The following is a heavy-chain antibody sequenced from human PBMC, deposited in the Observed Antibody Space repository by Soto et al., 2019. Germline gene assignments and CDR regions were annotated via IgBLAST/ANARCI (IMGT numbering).Heavy chain of an antibody. V-gene: IGHV3-21*01. J-gene: IGHJ4*02. Sequence: EVQLVESGGGLVKHGGSLRLSCAASGFTFSFYTMTWVRQAPGKGLEWVSSISDSTAYIYYAESVTGRFTIYRDNAKNALYLQMNGLRAEDTAIYYCARRLVATMADHDYWGQGTMVTVSS. CDR3: ARRLVATMADHDY. D-gene: IGHD5-12*01. CDR1: GFTFSFYT. CDR2: ISDSTAYI.